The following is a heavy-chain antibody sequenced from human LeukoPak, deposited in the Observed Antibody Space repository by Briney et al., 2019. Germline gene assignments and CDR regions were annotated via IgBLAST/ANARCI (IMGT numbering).Heavy chain of an antibody. V-gene: IGHV1-69*04. CDR2: IIPILGIA. J-gene: IGHJ4*02. D-gene: IGHD3-22*01. CDR1: GGTFSSYA. CDR3: AREEYYYDSSGYYPLDY. Sequence: ASVKVSCTASGGTFSSYAISWVRQAPGQGLEWMGRIIPILGIANYAQKFQGRVTITADKSTSTAYMELSSLRSEDTAVYYCAREEYYYDSSGYYPLDYWGQGTLVTVSS.